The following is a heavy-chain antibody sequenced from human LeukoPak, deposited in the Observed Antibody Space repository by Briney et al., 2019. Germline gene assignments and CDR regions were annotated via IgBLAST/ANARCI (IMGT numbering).Heavy chain of an antibody. V-gene: IGHV3-20*03. J-gene: IGHJ4*02. Sequence: RVSGINWNGGSTGYADSVKGRFTISRDNAKNSLYLQMNSLRAEDTALYYCARVVTYASNYYFDYWGQGTLVTVSS. CDR2: INWNGGST. CDR3: ARVVTYASNYYFDY. D-gene: IGHD4/OR15-4a*01.